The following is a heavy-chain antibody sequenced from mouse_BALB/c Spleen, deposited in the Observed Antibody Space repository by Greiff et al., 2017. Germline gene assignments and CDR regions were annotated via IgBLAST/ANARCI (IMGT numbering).Heavy chain of an antibody. J-gene: IGHJ3*01. CDR2: ISSGGST. Sequence: EVKLEESGGGLVKPGGSLKLSCAASGFTFSSYAMSWVRQTPEKRLEWVASISSGGSTYYPDSVKGRFTISRDNARNILYLQMSSLRSEDTAMYYCARGGYFGPWFAYWGQGTLVTVSA. V-gene: IGHV5-6-5*01. D-gene: IGHD1-1*01. CDR1: GFTFSSYA. CDR3: ARGGYFGPWFAY.